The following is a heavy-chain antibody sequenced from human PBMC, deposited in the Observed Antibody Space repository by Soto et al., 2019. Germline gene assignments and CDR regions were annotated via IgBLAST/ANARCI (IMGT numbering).Heavy chain of an antibody. CDR3: ASVGLGGPYYWFDP. J-gene: IGHJ5*02. CDR2: ISAYNGNT. Sequence: ASVKVSCKASGYTFTSHGISWVRQAPGQGLEWMGWISAYNGNTNYAQKLQGRVTMTTDTSTSTAYMELRSLRSDDTAVYYCASVGLGGPYYWFDPWGQGTLVTVSS. D-gene: IGHD3-3*01. CDR1: GYTFTSHG. V-gene: IGHV1-18*01.